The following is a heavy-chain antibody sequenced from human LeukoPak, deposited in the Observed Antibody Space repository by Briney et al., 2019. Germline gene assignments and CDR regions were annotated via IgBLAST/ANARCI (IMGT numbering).Heavy chain of an antibody. CDR1: GGSFSGYY. CDR3: AREGDAFDI. Sequence: KSSETLSLTCAVYGGSFSGYYWSWIRQPPGKGLEWIGEIYHSGSTNYNPSLKSRVTISVDKSKNQFSLKLSSVTAADTAVYYCAREGDAFDIWGQGTMVTVSS. V-gene: IGHV4-34*01. J-gene: IGHJ3*02. CDR2: IYHSGST.